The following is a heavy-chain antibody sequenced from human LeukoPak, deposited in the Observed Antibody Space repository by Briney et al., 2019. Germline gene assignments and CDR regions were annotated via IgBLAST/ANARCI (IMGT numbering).Heavy chain of an antibody. CDR3: ARLGGTMVTQFDY. Sequence: GESLQISCQGSGYSFTSYWIGWVRQLPGKGLEWMGIIYPGDSDTRYSPSFQGQVTISADKSISTAYLQWSSLKASDTAMYYCARLGGTMVTQFDYWGQGTLVTVSS. CDR2: IYPGDSDT. J-gene: IGHJ4*02. D-gene: IGHD4/OR15-4a*01. CDR1: GYSFTSYW. V-gene: IGHV5-51*01.